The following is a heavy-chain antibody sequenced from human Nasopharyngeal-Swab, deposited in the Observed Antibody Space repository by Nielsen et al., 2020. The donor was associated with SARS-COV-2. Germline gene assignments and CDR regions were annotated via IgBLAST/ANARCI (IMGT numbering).Heavy chain of an antibody. D-gene: IGHD3-16*01. CDR3: ARRAWGADAFDI. V-gene: IGHV4-38-2*02. CDR1: GYSISSSYY. J-gene: IGHJ3*02. Sequence: GSLRLSCTVSGYSISSSYYWGWIRQPPGKGLEWIGSIYHSGSTYYNPSLKSRVTISLDLYKNQFSLRLSSVTAADTAVYYCARRAWGADAFDIWGQGTMVTVSS. CDR2: IYHSGST.